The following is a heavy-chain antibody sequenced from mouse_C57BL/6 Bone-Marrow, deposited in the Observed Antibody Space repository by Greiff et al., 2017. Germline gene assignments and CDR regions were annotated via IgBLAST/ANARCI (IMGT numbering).Heavy chain of an antibody. CDR3: ARWLPAGFAY. CDR1: GYTFTSYW. CDR2: IHPNSGST. V-gene: IGHV1-64*01. J-gene: IGHJ3*01. Sequence: QVQLQQPGAELVKPGASVKLSCKASGYTFTSYWMHWVKQRPGQGLEWIGMIHPNSGSTNYNEKFKSKATLTVDKSSSTAYMQLSSLTSEESAVYYCARWLPAGFAYWGQGTLVTVSA. D-gene: IGHD2-2*01.